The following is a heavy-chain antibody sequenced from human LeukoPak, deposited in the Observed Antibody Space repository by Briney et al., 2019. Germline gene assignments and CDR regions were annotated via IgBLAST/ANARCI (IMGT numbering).Heavy chain of an antibody. D-gene: IGHD3-10*01. J-gene: IGHJ3*02. CDR3: ARHRRSPGAFDI. CDR2: ISYSGST. V-gene: IGHV4-59*08. Sequence: SETLSLTCTVSGDSFSSYYWSWIRQPPGKGLEWIGYISYSGSTNYNPSLKSRVTISVDTSKNQFSLKLSSVTAADTAVYYCARHRRSPGAFDIWGQGTMVTVSS. CDR1: GDSFSSYY.